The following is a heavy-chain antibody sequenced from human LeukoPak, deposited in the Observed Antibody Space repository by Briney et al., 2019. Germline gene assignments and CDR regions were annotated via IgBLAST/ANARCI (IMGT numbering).Heavy chain of an antibody. V-gene: IGHV4-59*01. D-gene: IGHD2-21*01. Sequence: SETLSLTCTVSGGSISSYYWSWIRQPPGKGLEWIGYIYYSGSTNYNPSLKSRVTISVDTSKNQFSLKLSSVTAADTAVYYCAGESVRRFPPRGWFDPWGQGTLVTVSS. CDR3: AGESVRRFPPRGWFDP. CDR2: IYYSGST. CDR1: GGSISSYY. J-gene: IGHJ5*02.